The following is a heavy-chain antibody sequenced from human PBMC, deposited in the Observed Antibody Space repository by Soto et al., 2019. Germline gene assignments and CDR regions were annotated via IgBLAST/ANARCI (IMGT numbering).Heavy chain of an antibody. CDR2: ISGSGGNT. Sequence: GGSLRLSCAASGFIFSSYAMNWVRQAPGKGLEWVSTISGSGGNTYYADSVKGRFTISRDNSKNTLYLQMNSLRAEDTAVYYCANRERYSSGWLNAFDIWGQGTMVTVSS. CDR1: GFIFSSYA. J-gene: IGHJ3*02. D-gene: IGHD6-19*01. V-gene: IGHV3-23*01. CDR3: ANRERYSSGWLNAFDI.